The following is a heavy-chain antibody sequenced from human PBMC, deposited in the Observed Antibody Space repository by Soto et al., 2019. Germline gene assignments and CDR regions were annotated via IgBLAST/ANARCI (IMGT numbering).Heavy chain of an antibody. Sequence: EVQLLESGGGLVQPGGSLRLSCAVSGFTFIGYDMSWVLQAPGKGLDWVAAITSHGGGTYYAGSVTGRFTISRDNSQTTLYLQMNSLRAEETAIYYCARGDRSSGWNPCGLGTLVTVSS. V-gene: IGHV3-23*01. CDR2: ITSHGGGT. CDR1: GFTFIGYD. D-gene: IGHD6-19*01. CDR3: ARGDRSSGWNP. J-gene: IGHJ5*02.